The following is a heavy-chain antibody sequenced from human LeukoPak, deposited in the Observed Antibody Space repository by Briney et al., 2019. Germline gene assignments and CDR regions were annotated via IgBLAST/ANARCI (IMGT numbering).Heavy chain of an antibody. CDR3: ARERGWPLNYFDY. D-gene: IGHD5-24*01. V-gene: IGHV3-7*04. CDR2: IKEDGSEK. CDR1: GFTFSSYW. Sequence: GGSLRLSCAASGFTFSSYWMSWVRQVPGKGLEWVANIKEDGSEKYYVDSVKGRFTISRDNAQNSLYLQMNSLRAEDTAVYYCARERGWPLNYFDYWGQGTLVTVSS. J-gene: IGHJ4*02.